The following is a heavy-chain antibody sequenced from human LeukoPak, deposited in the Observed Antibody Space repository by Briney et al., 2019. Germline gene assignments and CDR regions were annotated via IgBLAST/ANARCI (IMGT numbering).Heavy chain of an antibody. Sequence: LPGGSLRLSCAASGFTFSSYAMSWVRQAPGKGLEWVSTISDNEGSTYYAEPVKGRFTISRDNSKNTLYLQMISLRAEDTDVYYCAKKFGSAAAGLENYWGQGTLVIVSS. J-gene: IGHJ4*02. V-gene: IGHV3-23*01. CDR1: GFTFSSYA. D-gene: IGHD6-13*01. CDR2: ISDNEGST. CDR3: AKKFGSAAAGLENY.